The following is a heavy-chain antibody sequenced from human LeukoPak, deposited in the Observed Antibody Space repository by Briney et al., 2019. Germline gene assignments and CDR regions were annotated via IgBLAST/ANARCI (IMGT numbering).Heavy chain of an antibody. D-gene: IGHD3-10*01. Sequence: ASVKVSCKASGYTFTVYYMHWVRQAPGQGLEWMGWINPNSGGTNYAQKVQGWVTTTRDTSISTAYMELSRLRSDDTAVYYCARDYYGSGTRGAFDIWGQGTMVTVSS. V-gene: IGHV1-2*04. J-gene: IGHJ3*02. CDR2: INPNSGGT. CDR1: GYTFTVYY. CDR3: ARDYYGSGTRGAFDI.